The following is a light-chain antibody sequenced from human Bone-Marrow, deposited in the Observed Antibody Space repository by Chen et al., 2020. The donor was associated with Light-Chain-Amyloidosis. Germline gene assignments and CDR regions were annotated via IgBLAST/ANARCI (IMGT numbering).Light chain of an antibody. Sequence: EIVLTQSQGTLSLSQGERATLSCRASQGVTSDYLAWYQQKYGQAPRLLIYAASSRATGIPDRFSGRVSGADFTRTISGLAPEDFAVYYCQQYSSSPYTFGHGTKLEIK. CDR2: AAS. J-gene: IGKJ2*01. CDR1: QGVTSDY. V-gene: IGKV3-20*01. CDR3: QQYSSSPYT.